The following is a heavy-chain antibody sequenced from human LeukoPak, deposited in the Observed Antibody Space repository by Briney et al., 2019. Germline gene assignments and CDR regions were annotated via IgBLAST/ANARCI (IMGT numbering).Heavy chain of an antibody. D-gene: IGHD2-15*01. J-gene: IGHJ6*02. Sequence: GGSLRLSCAVSGFTFSTYAMTWVRQAPGKGLEWVSVISGSGDRTFNPDSVKGRFTISRDNSKNTLYLQMNSLKTEDTAVYYCTTGPSCSGGSCSPGYYYYGMDVWGQGTTVTVSS. CDR2: ISGSGDRT. CDR1: GFTFSTYA. CDR3: TTGPSCSGGSCSPGYYYYGMDV. V-gene: IGHV3-23*01.